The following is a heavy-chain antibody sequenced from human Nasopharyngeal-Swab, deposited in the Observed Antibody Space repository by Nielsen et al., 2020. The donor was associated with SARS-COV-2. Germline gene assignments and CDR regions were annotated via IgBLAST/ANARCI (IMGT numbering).Heavy chain of an antibody. CDR2: MTPKTGYT. CDR3: ARAGPVAFDY. J-gene: IGHJ4*02. Sequence: ASVKVSCKASGFTFTTYDINWVRQAPGQGPEWMGWMTPKTGYTGYAQKFQGRVTMTWNTSISTAYMDLSSLTSEDTAVYYCARAGPVAFDYWGQGSLVIVSS. V-gene: IGHV1-8*01. D-gene: IGHD6-19*01. CDR1: GFTFTTYD.